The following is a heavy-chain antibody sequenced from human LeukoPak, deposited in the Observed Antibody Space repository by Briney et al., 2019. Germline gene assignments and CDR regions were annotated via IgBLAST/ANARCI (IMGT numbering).Heavy chain of an antibody. CDR2: IYYNGRA. CDR1: GGSISSRY. V-gene: IGHV4-59*11. J-gene: IGHJ4*02. CDR3: ARGLEEGYYFDS. Sequence: SETLSLTCTVSGGSISSRYWSWIRQPPGKGLELIGYIYYNGRANYNPSLKSRVTISVDTSRNQFSLRLRSVTAADTAVYYCARGLEEGYYFDSWGQGTLVTVSS.